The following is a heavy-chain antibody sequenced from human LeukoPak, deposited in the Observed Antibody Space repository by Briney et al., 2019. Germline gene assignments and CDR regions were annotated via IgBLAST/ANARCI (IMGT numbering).Heavy chain of an antibody. J-gene: IGHJ4*02. V-gene: IGHV3-21*01. CDR1: GFTFSSYS. CDR2: ISSSSSYI. Sequence: PGGSLRLSCAASGFTFSSYSMNWVRQAPGKGLEWVSSISSSSSYIYYADPVKGRFTISRDNAKNSLYLQINSLRAEDTAVYYCARMNTYYYDSSGYFNSRPPRRYFDYWGQGTLVTVSS. CDR3: ARMNTYYYDSSGYFNSRPPRRYFDY. D-gene: IGHD3-22*01.